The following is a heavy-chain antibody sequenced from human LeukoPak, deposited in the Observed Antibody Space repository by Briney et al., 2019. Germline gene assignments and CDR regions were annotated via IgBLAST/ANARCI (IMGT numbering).Heavy chain of an antibody. J-gene: IGHJ4*02. D-gene: IGHD3-22*01. CDR1: GFIFSNYA. CDR2: IAHSGGRT. V-gene: IGHV3-23*01. Sequence: GGSLRLSCAASGFIFSNYAMNWVRQAPGKGPEWVSVIAHSGGRTSYADSVKGRFTISRDNSKNTLYLQMNSLRAEDTAVYFCAKRGVVIRVILVGFHKEAYYFDSWGQGALVTVSS. CDR3: AKRGVVIRVILVGFHKEAYYFDS.